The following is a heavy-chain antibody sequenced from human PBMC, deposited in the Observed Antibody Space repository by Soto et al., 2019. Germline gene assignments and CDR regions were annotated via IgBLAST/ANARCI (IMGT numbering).Heavy chain of an antibody. Sequence: EVQLVESGGGLVKPGGSLRLSCAASGFTFSSYSMNWVRQAPGKGLEWVSSISSSSSYIYYADSVKGRFTISRDNAKNSQYLQMNSLRAEDTAVYYCARDGSVGAPFDYWGQGTLVTVSS. V-gene: IGHV3-21*01. CDR3: ARDGSVGAPFDY. D-gene: IGHD1-26*01. CDR1: GFTFSSYS. CDR2: ISSSSSYI. J-gene: IGHJ4*02.